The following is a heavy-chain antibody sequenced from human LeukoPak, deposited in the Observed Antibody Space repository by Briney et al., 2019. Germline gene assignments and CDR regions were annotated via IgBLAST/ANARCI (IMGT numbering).Heavy chain of an antibody. D-gene: IGHD5-18*01. J-gene: IGHJ5*02. Sequence: GESLKISCKGSGYSFTSYWIGWVRQMPGKGLEWMGIIYPGDSDTRYSPSFQGQVTISADKSISTAYLQWSSLKASDTAMYYCARQSIGYSYGYMQLRVNWFDPWGQGTLVTVSS. CDR3: ARQSIGYSYGYMQLRVNWFDP. CDR1: GYSFTSYW. V-gene: IGHV5-51*01. CDR2: IYPGDSDT.